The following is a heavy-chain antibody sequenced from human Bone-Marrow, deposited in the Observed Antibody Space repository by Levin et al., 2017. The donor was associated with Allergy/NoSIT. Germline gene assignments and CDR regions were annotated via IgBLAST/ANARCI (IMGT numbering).Heavy chain of an antibody. CDR3: ARDPVLWSSWTGWFDP. D-gene: IGHD6-13*01. Sequence: LSLTCAASGFTFSSYGMHWVRQAPGKGLEWVAVIWYDGSNKYYADSVKGRFTISRDNSKNTLYLQMNSLRAEDTAVYYCARDPVLWSSWTGWFDPWGQGTLVTVSS. J-gene: IGHJ5*02. V-gene: IGHV3-33*01. CDR2: IWYDGSNK. CDR1: GFTFSSYG.